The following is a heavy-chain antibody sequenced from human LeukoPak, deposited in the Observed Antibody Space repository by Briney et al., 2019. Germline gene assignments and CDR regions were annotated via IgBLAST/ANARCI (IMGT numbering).Heavy chain of an antibody. CDR2: ISGSGGST. CDR3: AKSASLWFGDSSDY. Sequence: GGSLRLSCAASGFIVSSNYMSWVRQAPGKGLEWVSGISGSGGSTHYADSVKGRFTIPRDNSKNTLYLQMNSLRAEDTAVYYCAKSASLWFGDSSDYWGQGTLVTVSS. J-gene: IGHJ4*02. V-gene: IGHV3-23*01. CDR1: GFIVSSNY. D-gene: IGHD3-10*01.